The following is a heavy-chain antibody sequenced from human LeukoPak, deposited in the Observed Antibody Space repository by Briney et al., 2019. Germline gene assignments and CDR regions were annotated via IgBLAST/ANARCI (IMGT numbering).Heavy chain of an antibody. V-gene: IGHV4-34*01. CDR3: ARVPYDILTGYRTYYYFDY. D-gene: IGHD3-9*01. Sequence: SETLSLTCAVYGGSFSGYYWSWIRQPPGKGLEWIGEINHSGSTNYNPSLKSRVTISVDTSKNQFFLKLSSVTAADTAVYYCARVPYDILTGYRTYYYFDYWGQGTLVTVSS. CDR1: GGSFSGYY. J-gene: IGHJ4*02. CDR2: INHSGST.